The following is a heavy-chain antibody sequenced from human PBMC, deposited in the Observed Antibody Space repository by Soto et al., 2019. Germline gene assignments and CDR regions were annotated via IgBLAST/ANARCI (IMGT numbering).Heavy chain of an antibody. D-gene: IGHD2-2*01. Sequence: QTGGSLRLSCAASGFTFSDHYMDWVRQAPGKGLEWVGRTASRAESYTTGYAASVKGRFTISRDDSKNSLYLQMNSLKTEDTAVYYCGRGYCTSSSCPRARYGLDVWGQGTTVTVSS. V-gene: IGHV3-72*01. CDR3: GRGYCTSSSCPRARYGLDV. CDR1: GFTFSDHY. J-gene: IGHJ6*02. CDR2: TASRAESYTT.